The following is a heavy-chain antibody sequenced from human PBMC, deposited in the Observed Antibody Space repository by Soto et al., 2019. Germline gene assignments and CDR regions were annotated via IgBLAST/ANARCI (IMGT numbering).Heavy chain of an antibody. Sequence: QVQLVQSGAEVKQPGASVKVSCEASGYTFTTYGISWVRQASGQGLEWMGWINGYTGNTKYAQRFQGRATITRDTSTSTAYMEVTSLRSDDTAVYYCARDDIATRPQYYYGMDVWGQGTTVTVSS. CDR2: INGYTGNT. J-gene: IGHJ6*02. V-gene: IGHV1-18*04. D-gene: IGHD6-6*01. CDR1: GYTFTTYG. CDR3: ARDDIATRPQYYYGMDV.